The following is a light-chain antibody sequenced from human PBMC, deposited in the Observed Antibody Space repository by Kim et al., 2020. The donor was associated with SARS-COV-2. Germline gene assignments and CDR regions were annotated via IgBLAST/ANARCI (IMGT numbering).Light chain of an antibody. CDR3: QVWDSSSDLLV. CDR1: DIGSKS. Sequence: SYELTQPPSVSVAPGKTARNTCGGNDIGSKSVHWYQQKPGQAPVLVIYYDSDRPSGIPERFSGSNTGNTATLTISRVEAGDEADYYCQVWDSSSDLLVFG. V-gene: IGLV3-21*04. J-gene: IGLJ2*01. CDR2: YDS.